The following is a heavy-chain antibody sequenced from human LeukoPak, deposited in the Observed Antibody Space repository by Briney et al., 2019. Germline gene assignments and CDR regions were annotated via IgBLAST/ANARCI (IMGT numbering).Heavy chain of an antibody. J-gene: IGHJ4*02. D-gene: IGHD5-18*01. Sequence: ASVKVPCKASGYTFTNYYMHWVRQAPGQGLEWMGIINPSGGSTSYAQKLQGRVTMSRDTSTSTVYMELSSLRSEDTAVYYCARFSYGGGGYFDYWGQGTLATVSS. V-gene: IGHV1-46*04. CDR1: GYTFTNYY. CDR2: INPSGGST. CDR3: ARFSYGGGGYFDY.